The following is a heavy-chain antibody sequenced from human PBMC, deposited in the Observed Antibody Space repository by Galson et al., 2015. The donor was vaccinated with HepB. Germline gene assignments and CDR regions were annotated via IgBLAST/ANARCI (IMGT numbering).Heavy chain of an antibody. J-gene: IGHJ6*02. D-gene: IGHD2-2*01. Sequence: SVTVSCKASGSTFTSYDINWVRQATGQGLEWMGKFQGRVTMTRHTSISTAYMELSSLRSEDTAVYYCARVKLKGYRSSTSCSPRSYYYYGMDVWGQGTTVTVSS. V-gene: IGHV1-8*01. CDR3: ARVKLKGYRSSTSCSPRSYYYYGMDV. CDR1: GSTFTSYD.